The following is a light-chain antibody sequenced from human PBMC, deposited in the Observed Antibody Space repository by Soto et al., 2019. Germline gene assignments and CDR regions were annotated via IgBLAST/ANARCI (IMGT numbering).Light chain of an antibody. CDR1: QSISNS. CDR2: DAS. J-gene: IGKJ4*01. V-gene: IGKV3-11*01. CDR3: RQRYNWPLT. Sequence: IVLTQSPATLSLSPGARATLSCKASQSISNSLGWFQQKPGQAPRLLIDDASNRATGIPARFTGSGSGSDFTLTISSLEPEDFGVYYCRQRYNWPLTFGGGTKVEIK.